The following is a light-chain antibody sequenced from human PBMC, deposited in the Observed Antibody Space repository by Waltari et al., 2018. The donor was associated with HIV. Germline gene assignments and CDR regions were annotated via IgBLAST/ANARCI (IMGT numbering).Light chain of an antibody. J-gene: IGLJ2*01. CDR2: QAT. CDR1: TTDKF. CDR3: CSKTSANTLI. V-gene: IGLV2-14*01. Sequence: QSALTQPASVSGSPGQSIAISCTGVTTDKFVSWYQQYPGQAPRLIIFQATCRPSWIPTRFSASKSGNTASLTISGLHVDDEADYFCCSKTSANTLIFGGGTRVTVL.